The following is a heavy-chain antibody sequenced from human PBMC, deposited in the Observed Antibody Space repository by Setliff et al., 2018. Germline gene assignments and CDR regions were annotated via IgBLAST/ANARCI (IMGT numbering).Heavy chain of an antibody. D-gene: IGHD6-19*01. CDR3: ATLPYSSGPLHDY. Sequence: SETLSLTCTVSGGSISSGGYYWSWIRQHPGKGLEWIGYIYYSGSTSYYNPSLKSRVTISVDTSKNQFSLKLSSVIAADTAVYYCATLPYSSGPLHDYWGQGTLVTVSS. CDR2: IYYSGSTS. V-gene: IGHV4-31*03. J-gene: IGHJ4*02. CDR1: GGSISSGGYY.